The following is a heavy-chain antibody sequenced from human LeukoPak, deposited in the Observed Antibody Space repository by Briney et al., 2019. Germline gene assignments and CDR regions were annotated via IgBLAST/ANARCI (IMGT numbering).Heavy chain of an antibody. CDR3: ARDAFAKIMWGSRFDY. D-gene: IGHD2-21*01. V-gene: IGHV3-30*01. Sequence: PGGSLRLSCAASGFTFSSYAMHWVRQAPGKGLEWVAVISYDGSNKYYADSVKGRFTISRDNSKNTLYLQMNSLRAEDTAVYYCARDAFAKIMWGSRFDYWGQGTLVTVSS. CDR1: GFTFSSYA. CDR2: ISYDGSNK. J-gene: IGHJ4*02.